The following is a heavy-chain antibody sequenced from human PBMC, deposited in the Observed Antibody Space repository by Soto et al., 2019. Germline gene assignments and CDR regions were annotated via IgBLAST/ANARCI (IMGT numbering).Heavy chain of an antibody. J-gene: IGHJ5*02. Sequence: QVQLQESGPGLVKPSQTLSLTCTVSGGSISSGGYYWSWIRQHPGKGLEWIGYIYYSGSTYYNPSLKSRVTRXXDXSTXQFSLKLSSVTAADTAVYYCASTNAYGDYANWFDPWGQGTLVTVSS. CDR3: ASTNAYGDYANWFDP. CDR1: GGSISSGGYY. CDR2: IYYSGST. D-gene: IGHD4-17*01. V-gene: IGHV4-31*03.